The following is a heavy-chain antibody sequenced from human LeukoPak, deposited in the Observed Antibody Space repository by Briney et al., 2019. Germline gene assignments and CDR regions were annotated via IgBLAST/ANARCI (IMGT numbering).Heavy chain of an antibody. J-gene: IGHJ4*02. CDR1: GFTFSIYA. Sequence: PGGSLRLSCAASGFTFSIYAMSWVRQAPGKGLEWVAVISYDGSNKYYADSVKGRFTISRDNSKNTLYLQMNSLRAEDTAVYYCAKDYGESDDYWGQGTLVTVSS. CDR2: ISYDGSNK. V-gene: IGHV3-30*18. CDR3: AKDYGESDDY. D-gene: IGHD7-27*01.